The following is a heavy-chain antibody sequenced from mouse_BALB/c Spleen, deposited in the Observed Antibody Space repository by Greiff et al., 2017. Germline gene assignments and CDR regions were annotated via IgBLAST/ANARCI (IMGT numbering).Heavy chain of an antibody. J-gene: IGHJ4*01. Sequence: EVKLMESGGGLVQPGGSRKLSCAASGFTFSSFGMHWVRQAPEKGLEWVAYISSGSSTIYYADTVKGRFTISRDNPKNTLFLQMTSLRSEDTAMYYCARGSARANYYAMDDWGQGTSVTVSS. CDR3: ARGSARANYYAMDD. V-gene: IGHV5-17*02. D-gene: IGHD3-1*01. CDR1: GFTFSSFG. CDR2: ISSGSSTI.